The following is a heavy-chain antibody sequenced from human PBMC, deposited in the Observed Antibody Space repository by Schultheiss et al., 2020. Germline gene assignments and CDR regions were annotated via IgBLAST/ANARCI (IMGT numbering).Heavy chain of an antibody. D-gene: IGHD6-13*01. Sequence: SVKVSCKASGGTFSSYAISWVRQAPGQGLEWMGRIIPILGIANYAQKFQGRVTITADKSTSTAYMELSSLRSEDTAVYYCARITQLEGAKYNWFDPWGQGTLVTVSS. CDR2: IIPILGIA. CDR3: ARITQLEGAKYNWFDP. CDR1: GGTFSSYA. V-gene: IGHV1-69*04. J-gene: IGHJ5*02.